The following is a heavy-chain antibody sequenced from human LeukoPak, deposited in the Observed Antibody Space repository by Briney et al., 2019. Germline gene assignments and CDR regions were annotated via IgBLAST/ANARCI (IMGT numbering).Heavy chain of an antibody. J-gene: IGHJ5*02. D-gene: IGHD6-19*01. CDR2: IYPGDSDT. CDR3: ARAGIAVAGTSWFDP. V-gene: IGHV5-51*01. CDR1: GYSFTSYW. Sequence: GESLKISCKGSGYSFTSYWIGWVRPMPGKGLEWMGIIYPGDSDTRYSPSFQGQVTISADKSISTAYLQWSSLKASDTAMYYCARAGIAVAGTSWFDPWGQGTLVTVSS.